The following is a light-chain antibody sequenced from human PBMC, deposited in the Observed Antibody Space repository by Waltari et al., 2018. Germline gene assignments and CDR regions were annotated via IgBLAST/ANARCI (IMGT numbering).Light chain of an antibody. Sequence: ERVMTQSPATLSVSPGERVTLSCRASHSVVINLAWYQQKPGQAPRLLIYDTSTRATGIPASFSGSGSGTEFTLTISSLQSEDFAVYYCQQYNNWPLAFGQGTRLEIK. CDR3: QQYNNWPLA. CDR1: HSVVIN. CDR2: DTS. V-gene: IGKV3-15*01. J-gene: IGKJ5*01.